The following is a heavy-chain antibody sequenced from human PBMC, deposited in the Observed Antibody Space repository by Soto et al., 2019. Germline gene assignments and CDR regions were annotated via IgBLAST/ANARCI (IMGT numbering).Heavy chain of an antibody. CDR1: GYTFTSYA. J-gene: IGHJ6*02. D-gene: IGHD5-12*01. Sequence: ASVKASCKASGYTFTSYAMHWVRQAPGQRLEWMGWINAGNGNTKYSQKFQGRVTITRDTSASTAYMELSSLRSEDTAVYYCAREWLQFYYYYYGMDVWGQGTTVTVSS. CDR3: AREWLQFYYYYYGMDV. V-gene: IGHV1-3*01. CDR2: INAGNGNT.